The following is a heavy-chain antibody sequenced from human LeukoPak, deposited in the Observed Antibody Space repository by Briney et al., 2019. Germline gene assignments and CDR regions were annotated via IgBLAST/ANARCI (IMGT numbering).Heavy chain of an antibody. J-gene: IGHJ4*02. CDR3: ARGDYDYVWDPDY. Sequence: GGSLRLSCAASGFTFSSYWMHWVRQAPGKGLVWVSRINSDGSSPSYADSVKGRFTIPRDNAKNTLYLQMNSLRAGDTAVYYCARGDYDYVWDPDYWGQGTLVTVSS. CDR1: GFTFSSYW. V-gene: IGHV3-74*01. D-gene: IGHD3-16*01. CDR2: INSDGSSP.